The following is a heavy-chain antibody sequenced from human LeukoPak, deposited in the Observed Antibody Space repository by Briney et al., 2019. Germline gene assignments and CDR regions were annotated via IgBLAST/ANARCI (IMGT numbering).Heavy chain of an antibody. Sequence: GGSLRLSCAASGFTFSSYAMSWVRQAPGKGLEWVSAISGGGGSTYYADSVKGRFTISRDNSKNTLYLQMNSLRAEDTAVYYCAKSLSSGWAIAMWGQGTMVTVSS. J-gene: IGHJ3*01. CDR3: AKSLSSGWAIAM. V-gene: IGHV3-23*01. CDR1: GFTFSSYA. CDR2: ISGGGGST. D-gene: IGHD3-22*01.